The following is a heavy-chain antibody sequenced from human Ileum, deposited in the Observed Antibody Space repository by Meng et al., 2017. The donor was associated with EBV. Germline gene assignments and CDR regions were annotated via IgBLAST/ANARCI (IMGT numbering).Heavy chain of an antibody. CDR2: INAGDGRS. CDR3: ARTDCSGDCWRIDY. D-gene: IGHD2-21*01. CDR1: GYTFTSHG. J-gene: IGHJ4*02. V-gene: IGHV1-3*01. Sequence: QAQLVQVGVEVKEPGASVKVSCKAYGYTFTSHGIQWVRQAPGQRLEWMGWINAGDGRSKLSQRFQGRVAVSRDTSATTAYMDLYSLTSEDTAVYYCARTDCSGDCWRIDYWGQGTLVTVSS.